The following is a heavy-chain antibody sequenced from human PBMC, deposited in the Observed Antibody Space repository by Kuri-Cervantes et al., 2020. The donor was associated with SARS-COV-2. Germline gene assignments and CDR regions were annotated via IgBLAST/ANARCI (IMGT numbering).Heavy chain of an antibody. CDR3: ARSTPFRRLVVISQGGAFDN. V-gene: IGHV1-69*06. D-gene: IGHD3-22*01. CDR1: GDTVSSYS. Sequence: SVKVSCKAIGDTVSSYSISWVRQAPGQGLEWMGGIIPLFGTTGSAQTFRGRITITADKSTNTAYMELSSLTSEDTAMYFCARSTPFRRLVVISQGGAFDNWGQGTMVTVSS. CDR2: IIPLFGTT. J-gene: IGHJ3*02.